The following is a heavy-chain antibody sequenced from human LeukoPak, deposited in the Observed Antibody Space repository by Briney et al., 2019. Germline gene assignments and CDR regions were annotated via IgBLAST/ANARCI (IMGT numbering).Heavy chain of an antibody. Sequence: SETLSLTCTVPGGSISSYYGSWIRQPPGKGREWIVYIYYSGSTNYHPSLKSRVTISVDTSKNQFSLKLKSVTAADTAVYYCARERGYDFDMDVWGKGTTVTVSS. CDR1: GGSISSYY. CDR2: IYYSGST. V-gene: IGHV4-59*01. CDR3: ARERGYDFDMDV. J-gene: IGHJ6*04. D-gene: IGHD3-3*01.